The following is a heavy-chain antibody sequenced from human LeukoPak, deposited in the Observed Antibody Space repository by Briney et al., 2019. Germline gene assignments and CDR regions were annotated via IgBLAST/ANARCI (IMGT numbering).Heavy chain of an antibody. Sequence: ASVKVSCKASGYTFTGYYTHWVRQAPGQGLEWMGRIHPNNGGTNYAQKFQGRVTMTRDTSISTAYMELSRLRSDDTAVYYCARDRGSYGLDYWGQGTLVTVSS. CDR1: GYTFTGYY. V-gene: IGHV1-2*06. D-gene: IGHD3-16*01. J-gene: IGHJ4*02. CDR3: ARDRGSYGLDY. CDR2: IHPNNGGT.